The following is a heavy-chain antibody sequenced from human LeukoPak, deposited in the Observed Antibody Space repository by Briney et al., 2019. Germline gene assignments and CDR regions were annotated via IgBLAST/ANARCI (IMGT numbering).Heavy chain of an antibody. CDR1: GGTFSSYA. V-gene: IGHV1-69*04. Sequence: SVKVSCKASGGTFSSYAISWVRQAPGQGLEWMGRIIPIFGIANYAQKFQGRVTITADKSTSTAYMELSSLRSEDTAVYYCAREADRRGYYYDSSGYYLDYWGQGTLDTVSS. J-gene: IGHJ4*02. CDR3: AREADRRGYYYDSSGYYLDY. CDR2: IIPIFGIA. D-gene: IGHD3-22*01.